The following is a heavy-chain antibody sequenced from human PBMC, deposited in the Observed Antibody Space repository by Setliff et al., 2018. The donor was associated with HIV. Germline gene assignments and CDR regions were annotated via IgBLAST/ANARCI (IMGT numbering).Heavy chain of an antibody. J-gene: IGHJ4*02. Sequence: PSETLSLTCTVSGASTSNDYWNWIRQSPGKGLEWIGYISSSGSTNSNPSLKSRVTISVDMSNTPIFLSLTSVTAADTAVYYCARGDRYYGSGGDYVGGWYYFDIWGQGTLVTVSS. CDR2: ISSSGST. D-gene: IGHD3-10*01. CDR1: GASTSNDY. V-gene: IGHV4-59*01. CDR3: ARGDRYYGSGGDYVGGWYYFDI.